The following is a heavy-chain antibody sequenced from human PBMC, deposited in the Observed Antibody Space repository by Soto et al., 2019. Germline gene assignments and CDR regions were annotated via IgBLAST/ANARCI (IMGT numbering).Heavy chain of an antibody. CDR3: AKEGSAYSRFDY. J-gene: IGHJ4*02. CDR1: GFTFSSYA. D-gene: IGHD2-15*01. V-gene: IGHV3-23*01. Sequence: PGGSLRLSCAASGFTFSSYAMNWVRQAPGKGLEWVSAISGSGHSTYYADSVKGRFTISRDNSKNTLYLQMNSLRAEDTAVYYCAKEGSAYSRFDYWGQGTLVTVPQ. CDR2: ISGSGHST.